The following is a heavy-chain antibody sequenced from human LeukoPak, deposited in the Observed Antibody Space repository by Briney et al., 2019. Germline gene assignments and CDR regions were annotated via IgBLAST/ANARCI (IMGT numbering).Heavy chain of an antibody. CDR2: INQSGST. Sequence: SETLSPTSAVYGGPFSGYYWSWIRQSPGKGLEWIGEINQSGSTTYKPSLKGRVTISVDTSKTQFSLKLSSVTAADTAVYYCARGKEYCGGDCFSSWYCDLWGRGNRDSVSS. J-gene: IGHJ2*01. V-gene: IGHV4-34*01. D-gene: IGHD2-21*02. CDR3: ARGKEYCGGDCFSSWYCDL. CDR1: GGPFSGYY.